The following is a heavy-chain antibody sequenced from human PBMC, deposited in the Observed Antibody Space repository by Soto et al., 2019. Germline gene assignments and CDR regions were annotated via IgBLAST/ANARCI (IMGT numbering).Heavy chain of an antibody. V-gene: IGHV4-31*03. CDR3: ARGSGAGGRSGMNWYFDL. J-gene: IGHJ2*01. CDR2: IYYSGST. CDR1: GGSISSGGYY. D-gene: IGHD6-13*01. Sequence: QVQLQESGPGLVKPSQTLSLTCTVSGGSISSGGYYWSWIRQHPGKGLEWIGYIYYSGSTYYNPSLTSRVTISVDTSKNQFSLKLSSVTAADTAVYYCARGSGAGGRSGMNWYFDLWGRGTLVTVSS.